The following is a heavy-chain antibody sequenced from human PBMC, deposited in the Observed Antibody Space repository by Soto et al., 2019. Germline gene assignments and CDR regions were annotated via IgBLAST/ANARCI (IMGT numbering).Heavy chain of an antibody. CDR3: ARGESYYYDSSGYNWFDP. CDR1: GFTFSSYG. J-gene: IGHJ5*02. V-gene: IGHV3-33*01. CDR2: IWYDGSNK. Sequence: GGSLRLSCAASGFTFSSYGMHWVRQAPGKGLEWVAVIWYDGSNKYYADSVKGRFTISRDNSKNTLYLQMNSLRAEDTAVYYCARGESYYYDSSGYNWFDPWGQGTLVTVSS. D-gene: IGHD3-22*01.